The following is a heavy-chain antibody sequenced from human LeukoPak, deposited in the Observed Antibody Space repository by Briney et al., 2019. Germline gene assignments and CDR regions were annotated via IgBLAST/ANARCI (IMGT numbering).Heavy chain of an antibody. V-gene: IGHV4-59*08. CDR1: GGSISSYY. CDR3: ARHTRSWFGP. J-gene: IGHJ5*02. CDR2: IYYSGST. Sequence: PSETLSLTCTVSGGSISSYYWSWIRQPPGKGLEWIGYIYYSGSTNYNPSLKSRVTISVDTSKNQFSLKLSSVAAADTAVYYCARHTRSWFGPWGQGTLVTVSS.